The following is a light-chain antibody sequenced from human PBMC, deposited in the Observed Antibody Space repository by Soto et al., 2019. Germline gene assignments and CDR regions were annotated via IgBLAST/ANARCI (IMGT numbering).Light chain of an antibody. CDR2: DVS. CDR3: CSYAGSYPYV. CDR1: SSDVGGYNY. Sequence: QSVLTQPRSVSGSPGQSVTISCTGTSSDVGGYNYVSWYQQHPGKAPKLMIYDVSKRPSGVPDRFSGSKSGNTASLTISGLQADDEADYYCCSYAGSYPYVFGPGTKLTVL. J-gene: IGLJ1*01. V-gene: IGLV2-11*01.